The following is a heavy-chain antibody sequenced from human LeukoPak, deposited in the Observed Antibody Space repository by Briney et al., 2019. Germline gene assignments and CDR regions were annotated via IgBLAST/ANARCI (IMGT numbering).Heavy chain of an antibody. J-gene: IGHJ5*02. CDR1: GGSFSGYY. V-gene: IGHV4-34*01. Sequence: PSETLSLTCAVYGGSFSGYYWSWIRQPPGKGLEWIGEINHSGSTNYNPSLKSRVTISVDTSKNQLSLKLSSVTAADTAVYYCARGYSSSWNWFDPWGQGTLVTVSS. CDR2: INHSGST. CDR3: ARGYSSSWNWFDP. D-gene: IGHD6-13*01.